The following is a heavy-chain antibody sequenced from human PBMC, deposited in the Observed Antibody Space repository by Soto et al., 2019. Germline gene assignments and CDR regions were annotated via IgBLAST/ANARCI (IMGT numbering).Heavy chain of an antibody. Sequence: EVQLLESGGGLVQHGGSLRLSCAASGCTFSSYAMRWVRQAPGKGLEWVSAMSGSGGSTYYAASVKGRFTISRDNSKNTLYRQMNSLRAEDTAVYYCAQDELTGALGAYDYYYYMDVLGKGTTVTVSS. V-gene: IGHV3-23*01. CDR1: GCTFSSYA. J-gene: IGHJ6*03. CDR3: AQDELTGALGAYDYYYYMDV. D-gene: IGHD7-27*01. CDR2: MSGSGGST.